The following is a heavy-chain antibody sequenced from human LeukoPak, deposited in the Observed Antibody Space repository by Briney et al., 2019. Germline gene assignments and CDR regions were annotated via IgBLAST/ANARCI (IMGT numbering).Heavy chain of an antibody. CDR2: IIPIFGTA. V-gene: IGHV1-69*13. D-gene: IGHD3-9*01. Sequence: GASVKVSCKASGGIFSNYAINWVRQAPGQGLEWMGGIIPIFGTANYAQKFQGRVTITADESTSTAYMELRSLRSDDMAVYYCARDLSGYYPNWFDPWGQGTLVTVSS. CDR3: ARDLSGYYPNWFDP. J-gene: IGHJ5*02. CDR1: GGIFSNYA.